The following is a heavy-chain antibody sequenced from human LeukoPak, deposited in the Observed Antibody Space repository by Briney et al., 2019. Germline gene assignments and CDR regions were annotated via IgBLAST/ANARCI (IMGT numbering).Heavy chain of an antibody. CDR2: IYPGDSDT. Sequence: GDSLKISCKGSGYSFNSYWIGWGRQRPWKSLEWKGIIYPGDSDTRYSPSFQGQITLSADHSITTAHHQSNSPKTSHPAMESRARPSDCYTDYWGQGTLVTVSS. V-gene: IGHV5-51*01. CDR1: GYSFNSYW. CDR3: ARPSDCYTDY. J-gene: IGHJ4*02. D-gene: IGHD2-21*01.